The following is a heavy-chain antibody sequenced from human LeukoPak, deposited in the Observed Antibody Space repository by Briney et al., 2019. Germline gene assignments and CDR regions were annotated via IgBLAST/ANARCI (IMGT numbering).Heavy chain of an antibody. CDR1: GGTFSSYA. Sequence: SVKVSCKASGGTFSSYAISWVRQAPGQGLEWMGGIIPIFGTANYAQKFQGRVTITADESTSTAYMELSSLRSEDTAVYYCAKVGYISPSHYMDVWGKGTTVTVSS. J-gene: IGHJ6*03. CDR3: AKVGYISPSHYMDV. CDR2: IIPIFGTA. V-gene: IGHV1-69*13. D-gene: IGHD6-19*01.